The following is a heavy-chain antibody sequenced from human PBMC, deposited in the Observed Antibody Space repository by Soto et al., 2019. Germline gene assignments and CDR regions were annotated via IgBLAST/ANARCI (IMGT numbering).Heavy chain of an antibody. J-gene: IGHJ6*02. CDR1: GFTFDEYG. CDR2: ISWNSGTI. CDR3: AKSTGGTANGMDV. V-gene: IGHV3-9*01. D-gene: IGHD2-8*02. Sequence: DVQLVESGGGLVQPGRSLRLSCGASGFTFDEYGMHWVRQAPGKGLEWVSGISWNSGTIGYADSVKGRFTISRDNAKNSRYLQMSSLRAEDTALYYCAKSTGGTANGMDVWGQGTTVTVSS.